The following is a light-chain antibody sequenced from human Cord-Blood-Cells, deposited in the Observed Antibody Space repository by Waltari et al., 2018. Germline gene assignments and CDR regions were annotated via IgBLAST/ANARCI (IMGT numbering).Light chain of an antibody. CDR3: QQYNSYSWT. Sequence: DIKMTQSPSTLSASVRDRVTLTCRASQSISSWLAWYQQKPGKAPKLLIYKASSLESGVPSRFSGSGSGTEFTLTISSLQPDDFATYYCQQYNSYSWTFGQGTKVEIK. CDR2: KAS. V-gene: IGKV1-5*03. CDR1: QSISSW. J-gene: IGKJ1*01.